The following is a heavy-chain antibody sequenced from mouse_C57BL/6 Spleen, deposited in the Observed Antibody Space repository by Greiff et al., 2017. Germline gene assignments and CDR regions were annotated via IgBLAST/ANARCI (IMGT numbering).Heavy chain of an antibody. CDR1: GFSLTSYG. J-gene: IGHJ4*01. Sequence: QVQLQQSGPGLVQPSQSLSITCTVSGFSLTSYGVHWVRQSPGKGLEWLGVIWRGGSTDCNAAFMSRLSITKDNSKSQVFFKMNSLQADDDAIYYYAEGELGRGAMDYWGQGTSVTVSA. V-gene: IGHV2-5*01. CDR3: AEGELGRGAMDY. CDR2: IWRGGST. D-gene: IGHD3-1*01.